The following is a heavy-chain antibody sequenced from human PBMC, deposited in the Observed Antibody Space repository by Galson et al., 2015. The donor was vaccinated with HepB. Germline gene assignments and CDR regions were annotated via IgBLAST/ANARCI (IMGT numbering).Heavy chain of an antibody. V-gene: IGHV1-69*13. D-gene: IGHD1-7*01. Sequence: SVTVSCKASGGTFSSYAISWVRQAPGQGLEWMGGIIPIFGTANYAQKFQGRVTITADESTSTAYMELSSLRSEDTAVYYCASHRNVELRRGDGYWGQGTLVTVSS. J-gene: IGHJ4*02. CDR2: IIPIFGTA. CDR3: ASHRNVELRRGDGY. CDR1: GGTFSSYA.